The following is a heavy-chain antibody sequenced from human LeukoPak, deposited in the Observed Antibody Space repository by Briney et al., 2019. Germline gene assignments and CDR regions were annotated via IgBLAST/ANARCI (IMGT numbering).Heavy chain of an antibody. V-gene: IGHV4-39*07. CDR2: IYHSGST. D-gene: IGHD3-9*01. J-gene: IGHJ5*02. CDR1: GGSISSSSYY. CDR3: ARGFDYTGADSFPRRNWFDP. Sequence: SETLSLTCTVSGGSISSSSYYWGWIRQPPGKGLEWIGYIYHSGSTYYNPSLKSRVTLSVDRSKNQFSLKLSSVTAADTAVYYCARGFDYTGADSFPRRNWFDPWGQGTLVTVSS.